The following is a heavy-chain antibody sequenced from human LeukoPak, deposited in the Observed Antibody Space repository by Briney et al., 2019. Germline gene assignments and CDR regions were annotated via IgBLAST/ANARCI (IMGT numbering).Heavy chain of an antibody. CDR3: AREVGAYYYYYGMDV. V-gene: IGHV3-11*01. Sequence: GGSLRLSCAASGFTFSDYYMSWLRQAPGKGLEWVSYISSSGSTIYYADSVKGRFTISRDNAMNSLYLQMNSLRAEDTAVYYCAREVGAYYYYYGMDVWGQGTTVTVSS. CDR1: GFTFSDYY. J-gene: IGHJ6*02. D-gene: IGHD1-26*01. CDR2: ISSSGSTI.